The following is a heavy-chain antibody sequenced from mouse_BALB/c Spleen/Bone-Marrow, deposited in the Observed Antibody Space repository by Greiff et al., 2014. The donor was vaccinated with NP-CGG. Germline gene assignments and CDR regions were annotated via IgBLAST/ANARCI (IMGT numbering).Heavy chain of an antibody. CDR3: ARRGRIAEALGY. CDR1: GYTFTSYV. D-gene: IGHD6-1*01. J-gene: IGHJ2*01. CDR2: INPYNDGT. Sequence: LVESGPEQVKPGAPVKMSCKASGYTFTSYVMHWVKQKPGQGLEWIGYINPYNDGTKYNEKFKGKATLTSDKSSSTAYMELSSLTSEDSAVYYCARRGRIAEALGYWGQGTTLTVSS. V-gene: IGHV1-14*01.